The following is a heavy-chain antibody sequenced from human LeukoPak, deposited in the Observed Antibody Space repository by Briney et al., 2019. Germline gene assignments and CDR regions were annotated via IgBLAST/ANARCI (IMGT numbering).Heavy chain of an antibody. CDR1: GFTVSIYY. Sequence: GGSLRLSCAVSGFTVSIYYMSWVRQAPGKGLEWVSVIDRGDSTYYVDSVKGRFTISRDNSKNTLYLQMNSLRADDTAVYYCARDGPSMSIQHWGQGTLVTVSS. J-gene: IGHJ1*01. CDR3: ARDGPSMSIQH. V-gene: IGHV3-66*01. D-gene: IGHD6-6*01. CDR2: IDRGDST.